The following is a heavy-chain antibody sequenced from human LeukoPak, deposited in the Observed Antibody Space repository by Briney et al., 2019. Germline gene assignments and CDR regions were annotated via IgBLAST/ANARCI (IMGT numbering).Heavy chain of an antibody. CDR1: GFTFSSYA. CDR3: ANLTPDSTAPTGF. Sequence: GRSLRLSCAASGFTFSSYAMHWVRQAPGKGLEWVAVISYDGSNKYYADSVKGRFTISRDNSKNTLYLQMNSLRAEDTAVYYCANLTPDSTAPTGFCGRGTLVTVSS. J-gene: IGHJ4*02. D-gene: IGHD1-1*01. V-gene: IGHV3-30-3*01. CDR2: ISYDGSNK.